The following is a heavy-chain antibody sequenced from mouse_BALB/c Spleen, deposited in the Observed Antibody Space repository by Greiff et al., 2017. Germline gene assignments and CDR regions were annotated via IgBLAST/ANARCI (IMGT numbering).Heavy chain of an antibody. CDR1: GFNIKDYY. J-gene: IGHJ4*01. V-gene: IGHV14-4*02. D-gene: IGHD4-1*02. Sequence: EVQLQQSGAELVRSGASVKLSCTASGFNIKDYYMHWVKQRPEQGLEWIGWIDPENGDTEYAPKFQGKATMTADTSSNTAYLQLSSLTSEDTAVYYCTPTGTFAMDYWGQGTSVTVSS. CDR3: TPTGTFAMDY. CDR2: IDPENGDT.